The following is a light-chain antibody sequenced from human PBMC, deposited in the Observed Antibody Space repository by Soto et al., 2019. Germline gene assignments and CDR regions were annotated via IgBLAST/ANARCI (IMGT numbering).Light chain of an antibody. CDR1: QSVSSN. Sequence: EIVMTQSPVTLSVSPGERATLSCRASQSVSSNVAWYQQKPGQAPRLLIYQTSARATGIPGRFSGSGSGTDFTLTISNLQSEDFALYYCQQRSNWPPAFGQGTKVDIK. CDR2: QTS. CDR3: QQRSNWPPA. V-gene: IGKV3-15*01. J-gene: IGKJ1*01.